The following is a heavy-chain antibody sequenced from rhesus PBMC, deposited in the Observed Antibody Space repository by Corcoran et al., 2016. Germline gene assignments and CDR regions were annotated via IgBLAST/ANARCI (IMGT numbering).Heavy chain of an antibody. D-gene: IGHD3-34*01. Sequence: QVQLQESGPGLVKPSETLSLTCAVSGGSFSSYWWRWLRQHPGKGLEWIGEVKGKSGGNYYNPSLKRRVTIQTDTSKNHCSLKLISGTAADTAVYYFARVRYWGEPYYFDYWGQGFLGTVSS. J-gene: IGHJ4*01. CDR1: GGSFSSYW. CDR2: VKGKSGGN. V-gene: IGHV4-80*01. CDR3: ARVRYWGEPYYFDY.